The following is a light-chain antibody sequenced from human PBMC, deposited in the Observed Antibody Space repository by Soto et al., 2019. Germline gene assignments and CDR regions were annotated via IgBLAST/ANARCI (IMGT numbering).Light chain of an antibody. CDR3: MQALQTPLT. CDR2: FGS. Sequence: DIVMTQSPLSLPVTPGEPASISCRSSASLLHSNGYNCLDWYVQKPGQSPQLLIYFGSYRASGVPDRFSGSGSGTDFTLKISRVEAEDVGVYYGMQALQTPLTFGGGTKVEIK. CDR1: ASLLHSNGYNC. J-gene: IGKJ4*01. V-gene: IGKV2-28*01.